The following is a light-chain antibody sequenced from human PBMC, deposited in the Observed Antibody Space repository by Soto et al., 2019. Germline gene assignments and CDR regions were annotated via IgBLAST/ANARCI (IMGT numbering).Light chain of an antibody. V-gene: IGKV1-5*01. J-gene: IGKJ1*01. CDR1: QSIHTW. CDR3: QQYDSHPWT. CDR2: GAS. Sequence: DIPMTQSPSTLSASVGGRVTLTCRASQSIHTWLAWVQQKPGKAPKLLIFGASNLESGVPSRFSGSGSGTEFTLTINSLQPEDFASYFCQQYDSHPWTFGQGTNVEI.